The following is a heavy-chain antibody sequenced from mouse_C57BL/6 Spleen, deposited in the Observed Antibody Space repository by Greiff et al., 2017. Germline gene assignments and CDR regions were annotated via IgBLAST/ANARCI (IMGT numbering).Heavy chain of an antibody. J-gene: IGHJ1*03. CDR3: ARSYYDYPDV. Sequence: QVHVKQPGAELVKPGASVKMSCKASGYTFTSYWITWVKQRPGQGLEWIGDIYPGSGSTNYNEKFKSKATLTVDTSSSTAYMQLSSLTSEDSAVYYCARSYYDYPDVWGTGTTVTVSS. D-gene: IGHD2-4*01. V-gene: IGHV1-55*01. CDR1: GYTFTSYW. CDR2: IYPGSGST.